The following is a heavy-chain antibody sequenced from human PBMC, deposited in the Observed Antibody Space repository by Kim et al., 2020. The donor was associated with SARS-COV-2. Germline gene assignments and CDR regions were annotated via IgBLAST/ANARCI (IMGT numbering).Heavy chain of an antibody. CDR3: AREGGGSSGLSWFDP. D-gene: IGHD6-19*01. CDR1: GFTFSSYS. J-gene: IGHJ5*02. Sequence: GGSLRLSCAASGFTFSSYSMNWVRQAPGKGLEWVSYISSSSSYIYYADSVKGRFTISRDNAKNSLYLQMNSLRDEDTAVYYCAREGGGSSGLSWFDPWGQGTLVTVSS. V-gene: IGHV3-21*01. CDR2: ISSSSSYI.